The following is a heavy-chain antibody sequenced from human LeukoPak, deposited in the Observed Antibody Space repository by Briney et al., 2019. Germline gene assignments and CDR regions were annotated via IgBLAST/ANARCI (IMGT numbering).Heavy chain of an antibody. CDR1: GDSISSYY. CDR3: ARGSGSYVHYFDY. J-gene: IGHJ4*02. D-gene: IGHD1-26*01. V-gene: IGHV4-59*01. CDR2: IYYSGST. Sequence: SETLSLTCTVSGDSISSYYWSWIRQPPGKGLEWIGYIYYSGSTNYNPSLKSRVTISVDTSKNQFSLKLSSVTAADTAVYYCARGSGSYVHYFDYWGQGTLVTVSS.